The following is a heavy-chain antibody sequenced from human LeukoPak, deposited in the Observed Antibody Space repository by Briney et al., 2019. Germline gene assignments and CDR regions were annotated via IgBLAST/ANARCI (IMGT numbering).Heavy chain of an antibody. V-gene: IGHV3-48*03. D-gene: IGHD2-2*01. CDR1: GFTFGSYE. CDR3: AKVTSHWVDY. Sequence: GGSLRLSCGASGFTFGSYEMNWVRQAPGKGLEWVSYISSSGSTIYQAASVKGRSTISRDNAKNSLYLQMNSLRAEDTAVYYCAKVTSHWVDYWGQGTLVTVSS. CDR2: ISSSGSTI. J-gene: IGHJ4*02.